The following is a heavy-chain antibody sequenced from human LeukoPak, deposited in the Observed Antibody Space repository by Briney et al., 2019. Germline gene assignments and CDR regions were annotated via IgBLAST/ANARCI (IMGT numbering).Heavy chain of an antibody. CDR3: ARGEAYDSTNPLFDY. V-gene: IGHV1-2*02. D-gene: IGHD3-22*01. CDR1: GYTFTGYY. CDR2: INPNSGGT. J-gene: IGHJ4*02. Sequence: ASVKVSCKASGYTFTGYYMRWVRQAPGQGLEWMGWINPNSGGTNYAQKFQGRVTMTRDTSISTAYMELSRLRSDDTAVYYCARGEAYDSTNPLFDYWGQGTLVTVSS.